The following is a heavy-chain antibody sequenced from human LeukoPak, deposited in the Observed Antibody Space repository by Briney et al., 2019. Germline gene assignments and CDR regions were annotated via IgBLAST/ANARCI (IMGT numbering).Heavy chain of an antibody. CDR3: ARSRASSGLFGY. J-gene: IGHJ4*02. V-gene: IGHV3-30*03. CDR1: GFTFSSYG. Sequence: PGRSLRLSCAASGFTFSSYGVHWVRQAPGKGLEWVAVISYDGSIKYYADSVKGRFTISRDNSKNTLYLQMNSLRAEDTAVYYCARSRASSGLFGYWGQGTLVTVSS. D-gene: IGHD6-19*01. CDR2: ISYDGSIK.